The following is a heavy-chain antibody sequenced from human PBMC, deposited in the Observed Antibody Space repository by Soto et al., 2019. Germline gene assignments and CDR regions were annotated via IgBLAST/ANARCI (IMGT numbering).Heavy chain of an antibody. CDR2: ISGSGST. J-gene: IGHJ4*02. V-gene: IGHV4-30-4*01. D-gene: IGHD5-18*01. CDR1: GGSVSSGGDY. Sequence: SETLSLTYTVSGGSVSSGGDYWVWIRQSPGKGLEWIGYISGSGSTGYNPSLKNRLTMSVDRSKNQFTLRLTSVTAADTAVYFCATESGSTYGYFDYWGQGTQVTVSS. CDR3: ATESGSTYGYFDY.